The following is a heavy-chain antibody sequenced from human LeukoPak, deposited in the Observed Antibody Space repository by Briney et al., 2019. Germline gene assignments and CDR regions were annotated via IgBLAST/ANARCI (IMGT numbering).Heavy chain of an antibody. CDR3: ARVMYSSGWLPIAFDI. CDR1: GGSFSGYY. D-gene: IGHD6-19*01. CDR2: INHSGST. J-gene: IGHJ3*02. V-gene: IGHV4-34*01. Sequence: SETLSLTCAVYGGSFSGYYWSWIRQPPGKGLEWIGEINHSGSTNYNPSLKSRATISVDTSKNQFSLKLSSVTAADTAVYYCARVMYSSGWLPIAFDIWSQGTMVTVSS.